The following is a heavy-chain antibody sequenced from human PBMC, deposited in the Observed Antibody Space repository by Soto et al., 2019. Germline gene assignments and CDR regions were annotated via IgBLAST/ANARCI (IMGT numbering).Heavy chain of an antibody. D-gene: IGHD3-3*01. V-gene: IGHV1-18*04. Sequence: QVQLVQSGAEVKRHGASVKVSCKASGYTFTKYDISWVRQAPGQGLEWLGLISPNSGRPSSAQKFEGRVNMTTDTSTTTAYLELRSLRSDDTAVYYCVRQYYDFWTDYPDFDYWGQGTLVTVSS. CDR1: GYTFTKYD. CDR2: ISPNSGRP. J-gene: IGHJ4*02. CDR3: VRQYYDFWTDYPDFDY.